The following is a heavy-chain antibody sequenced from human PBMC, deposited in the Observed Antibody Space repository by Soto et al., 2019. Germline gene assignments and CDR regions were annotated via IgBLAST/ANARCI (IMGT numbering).Heavy chain of an antibody. Sequence: GGSLRLSCAASGFSFSDAWLSWVRQSPGKGLEWVGRIKSKIDDETTDYAAAVKGRFTISRDDSKDTVFLHLTSLKTEDTAMYFCTTERLDPWAREPWSPSPQ. CDR3: TTERLDP. CDR2: IKSKIDDETT. V-gene: IGHV3-15*01. CDR1: GFSFSDAW. J-gene: IGHJ5*02.